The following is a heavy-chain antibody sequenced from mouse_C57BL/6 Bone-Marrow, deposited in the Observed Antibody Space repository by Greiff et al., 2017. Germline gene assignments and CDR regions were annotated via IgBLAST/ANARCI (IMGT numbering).Heavy chain of an antibody. CDR3: ARSKDYRRRYLDY. CDR2: INPSSGYT. CDR1: GYTFTSYT. V-gene: IGHV1-4*01. J-gene: IGHJ2*01. D-gene: IGHD2-4*01. Sequence: QVQLQQSGAELARPGASVKMSCKASGYTFTSYTMHWVKQRPGQGLEWIGYINPSSGYTKYNQKFKDKATLTADKSSSTAYMQLSRLTSEDSAFYYWARSKDYRRRYLDYWGQGTTLPVSS.